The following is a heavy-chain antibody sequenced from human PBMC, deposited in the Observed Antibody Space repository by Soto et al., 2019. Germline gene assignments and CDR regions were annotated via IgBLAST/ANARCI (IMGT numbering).Heavy chain of an antibody. CDR1: GFTFSSYA. CDR3: ARDEAVAGLSLDY. D-gene: IGHD6-19*01. V-gene: IGHV3-30-3*01. CDR2: ISYDGSNK. J-gene: IGHJ4*02. Sequence: QVQLVESGGGVVQPGRSLRLSCAASGFTFSSYAMHWVRQAPGKGLEWVAVISYDGSNKYYADSVKGRFTISRDNSKNTLYLQMNSLRAEDTAVYYCARDEAVAGLSLDYSGQGTLVTVSS.